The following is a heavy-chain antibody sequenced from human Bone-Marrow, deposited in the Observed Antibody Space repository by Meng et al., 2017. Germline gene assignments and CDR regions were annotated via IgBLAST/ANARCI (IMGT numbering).Heavy chain of an antibody. J-gene: IGHJ3*02. V-gene: IGHV4-59*01. Sequence: SETLSPTCTVSGGSISSYYWSWIRQPPGKGLEWIGYIYYSGTTDYNPSLKSRVTISEDTSKNQFSLKLSSVTAADTAIYYCARGIVTGAFDIWGPGTMVTVSS. D-gene: IGHD1-14*01. CDR1: GGSISSYY. CDR2: IYYSGTT. CDR3: ARGIVTGAFDI.